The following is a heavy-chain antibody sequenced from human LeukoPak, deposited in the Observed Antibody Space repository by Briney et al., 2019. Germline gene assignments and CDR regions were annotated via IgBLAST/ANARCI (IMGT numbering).Heavy chain of an antibody. D-gene: IGHD2-15*01. V-gene: IGHV3-11*06. CDR2: ISSSSSYT. CDR3: ARDCGGSCFTPDFDY. J-gene: IGHJ4*02. Sequence: PGGSLRLSCAASGFTFSDYYMSWIRQAPGKGLEWVSYISSSSSYTNYADSVKGRFTISRDNAKNSLYLQMNSLRAEDTAVCYCARDCGGSCFTPDFDYWGQGTLVTVSS. CDR1: GFTFSDYY.